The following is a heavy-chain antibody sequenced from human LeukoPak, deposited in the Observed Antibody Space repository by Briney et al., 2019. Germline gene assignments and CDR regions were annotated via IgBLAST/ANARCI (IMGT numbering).Heavy chain of an antibody. CDR3: ASKYSASYYVGY. CDR1: GFTSSSYS. D-gene: IGHD1-26*01. J-gene: IGHJ4*02. CDR2: ISSSSSYI. Sequence: GGSLRLSCAASGFTSSSYSMNWVRQAPGKGLEWVSSISSSSSYIYYADSVKGRFTISRDNAKNSLYLQMNSLRAEDTAVYYCASKYSASYYVGYWGQGTLVTVSS. V-gene: IGHV3-21*01.